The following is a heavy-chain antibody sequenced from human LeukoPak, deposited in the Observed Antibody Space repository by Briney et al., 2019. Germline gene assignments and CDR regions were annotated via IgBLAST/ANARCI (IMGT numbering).Heavy chain of an antibody. V-gene: IGHV3-21*01. Sequence: GGSLRLSCAASGFTFSSYAMSWVRQAPGKGLEWVSSISSGSTYMYYADSVKGRFTISRDNAQNSMYLQMNSLRAEDTAVYYCGRVGGRSKAAKGDAFVWGQGTMVVVSS. CDR2: ISSGSTYM. D-gene: IGHD6-6*01. CDR1: GFTFSSYA. CDR3: GRVGGRSKAAKGDAFV. J-gene: IGHJ3*01.